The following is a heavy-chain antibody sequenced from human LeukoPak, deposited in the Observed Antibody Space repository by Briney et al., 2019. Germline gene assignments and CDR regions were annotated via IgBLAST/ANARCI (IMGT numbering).Heavy chain of an antibody. Sequence: SVKVSFKASGGTFSSYAVSWVRQAPGQGLERMGGIIPIFGTANYAQKFQGRVTITADESTSTAYMELSSLRSEDTAVYYCARDAGSGWYDYWGQGTLVTVSS. CDR2: IIPIFGTA. CDR1: GGTFSSYA. J-gene: IGHJ4*02. V-gene: IGHV1-69*13. CDR3: ARDAGSGWYDY. D-gene: IGHD6-19*01.